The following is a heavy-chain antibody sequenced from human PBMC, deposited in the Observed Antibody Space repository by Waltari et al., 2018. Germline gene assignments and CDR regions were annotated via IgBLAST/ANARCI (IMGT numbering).Heavy chain of an antibody. J-gene: IGHJ6*02. D-gene: IGHD3-9*01. V-gene: IGHV4-59*13. CDR3: ARGRLRDFDVDYQFYYAMDV. CDR1: GGPINNYY. CDR2: IYYSGNT. Sequence: QVQLQESGPGLVKPSKTLSLTCTVSGGPINNYYWSWIRQPPGKGLDWIGFIYYSGNTNYSPSLRSRVTISIDTSKSQFSLKLTSVTAADTAVYYCARGRLRDFDVDYQFYYAMDVWGQGTTVAVSS.